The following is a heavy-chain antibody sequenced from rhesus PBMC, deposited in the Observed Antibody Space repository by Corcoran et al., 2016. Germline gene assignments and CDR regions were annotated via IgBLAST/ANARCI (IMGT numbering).Heavy chain of an antibody. V-gene: IGHV4-173*01. Sequence: QLQLQESGPGLVKPSETLSLTCAVSGGSISSNYWSWIRQPPGKGLEWIGRISGSGGSTYYNPTRKCRVTISTDTSKNQFSLKLSSVTAADTAVYYCARGSPITIFGLVISEYFDYWGQGVLVTVSS. CDR3: ARGSPITIFGLVISEYFDY. J-gene: IGHJ4*01. CDR2: ISGSGGST. CDR1: GGSISSNY. D-gene: IGHD3-3*01.